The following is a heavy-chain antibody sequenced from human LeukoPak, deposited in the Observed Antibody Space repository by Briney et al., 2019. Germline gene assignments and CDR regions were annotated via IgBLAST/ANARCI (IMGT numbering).Heavy chain of an antibody. V-gene: IGHV1-24*01. CDR2: FDPEDGET. CDR1: GYTLTELS. Sequence: ASVKVSCKVSGYTLTELSMHWVRQAPGKGLEWMGGFDPEDGETIYAQKFQGRVTMTRNTAISTAYMELSSLRSEDTAVYYCVRTPPNWGADYWGQGTLVTVSS. CDR3: VRTPPNWGADY. J-gene: IGHJ4*02. D-gene: IGHD7-27*01.